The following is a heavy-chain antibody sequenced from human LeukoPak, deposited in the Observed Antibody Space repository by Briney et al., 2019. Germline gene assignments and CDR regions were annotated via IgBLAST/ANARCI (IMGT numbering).Heavy chain of an antibody. D-gene: IGHD6-19*01. CDR3: ARGYSSGWYYFDY. V-gene: IGHV4-61*02. J-gene: IGHJ4*02. CDR2: IYTSGST. Sequence: SETLSLTCTVSGGSISSGSYYWSWIRQPAGEGLEWIGRIYTSGSTNYNPSLKSRVTISVDTSKNQFSLKLSSVTAADTAVYYCARGYSSGWYYFDYWGQGTLVTVSS. CDR1: GGSISSGSYY.